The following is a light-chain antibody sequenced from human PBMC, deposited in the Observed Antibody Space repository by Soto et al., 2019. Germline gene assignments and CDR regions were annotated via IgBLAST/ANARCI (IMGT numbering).Light chain of an antibody. CDR3: QQRSNPFT. CDR2: DAS. V-gene: IGKV3-11*01. Sequence: IVLTQSPATLSLSPGERATLSCRASQRVSSYLAWYQQKPGQAPRLLIYDASNRATGIPARFSGSGSGTDFTLTISSLEPEDFAVYYCQQRSNPFTFGQGTKVDNK. J-gene: IGKJ2*01. CDR1: QRVSSY.